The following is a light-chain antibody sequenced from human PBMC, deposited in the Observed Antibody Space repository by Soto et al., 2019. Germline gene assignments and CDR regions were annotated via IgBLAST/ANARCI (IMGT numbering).Light chain of an antibody. Sequence: IQLNKSTPSLSATHRERVTNSCWTSQGISSYLGWYQQKPGKANNLMIYDAYTLHSGVTERFSGGGSGTEFTLTISSMQPEDFATYYCQPFNGYLSTFGQGTKVDIK. V-gene: IGKV1-9*01. J-gene: IGKJ1*01. CDR1: QGISSY. CDR2: DAY. CDR3: QPFNGYLST.